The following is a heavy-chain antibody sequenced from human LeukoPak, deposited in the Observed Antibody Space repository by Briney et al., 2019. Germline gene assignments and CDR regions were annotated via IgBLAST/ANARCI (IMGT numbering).Heavy chain of an antibody. V-gene: IGHV1-69*01. CDR1: GGTFSSYA. Sequence: GSSVKVSCKASGGTFSSYAISWVRQAPGQGLEWMGGIIPIFGTANYAQKFQGRVTITADESTSTAYMELSSLRSEDTAVYYCARPFPGSPKIDAFDIWGQGTMVTVSS. D-gene: IGHD2/OR15-2a*01. CDR2: IIPIFGTA. CDR3: ARPFPGSPKIDAFDI. J-gene: IGHJ3*02.